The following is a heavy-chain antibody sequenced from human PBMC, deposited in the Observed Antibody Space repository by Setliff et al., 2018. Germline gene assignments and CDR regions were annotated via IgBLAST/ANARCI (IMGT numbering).Heavy chain of an antibody. CDR3: FGAGTCSY. CDR1: GFTYNNCW. V-gene: IGHV3-7*01. J-gene: IGHJ4*02. Sequence: GGSLRLSCTASGFTYNNCWVSWVRQAPGKGLEWLASINPHGSEKYYADSVKGRFTISRDNAKNSLSLQMNNLRTEDTAVYYCFGAGTCSYWGQGTLVTVSS. CDR2: INPHGSEK. D-gene: IGHD3-10*01.